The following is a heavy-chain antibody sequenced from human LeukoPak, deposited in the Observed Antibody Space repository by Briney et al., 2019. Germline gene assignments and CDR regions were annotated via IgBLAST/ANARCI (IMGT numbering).Heavy chain of an antibody. CDR2: ISWNSGSI. CDR3: AKGRGSYPSFDY. CDR1: GFTFDDYA. D-gene: IGHD1-26*01. Sequence: GRSLRLSCAASGFTFDDYAMHWVRQAPGKGLEWVSGISWNSGSIGYADSVKGRFTISRDNAKNFLYLQMNSLRAEDTALYYCAKGRGSYPSFDYWGQGTLVTVSS. V-gene: IGHV3-9*01. J-gene: IGHJ4*02.